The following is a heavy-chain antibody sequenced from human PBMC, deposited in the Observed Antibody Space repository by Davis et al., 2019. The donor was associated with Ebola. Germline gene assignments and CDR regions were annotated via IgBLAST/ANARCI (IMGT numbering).Heavy chain of an antibody. D-gene: IGHD1-26*01. CDR1: GFTFSSYA. J-gene: IGHJ4*02. CDR2: ISGSGGST. V-gene: IGHV3-23*01. CDR3: AKWTSLGPNDY. Sequence: GESLKISCAASGFTFSSYAMSWVRQAPGKGLEWVSAISGSGGSTYYADSVKGRFTISRDNSKNTLYLQMNSLRAEDTAVYYCAKWTSLGPNDYWGQGTLVTVSS.